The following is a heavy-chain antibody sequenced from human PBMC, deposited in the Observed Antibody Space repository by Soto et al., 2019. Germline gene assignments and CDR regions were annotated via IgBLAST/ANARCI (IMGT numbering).Heavy chain of an antibody. CDR2: ISSSSSYI. D-gene: IGHD5-12*01. Sequence: GGSLRLSCAASGFTFSSYSMNWVRQAPGKGLEWVSSISSSSSYIYYADSVKGRFTISRDNAKNSLYLQMNSLRAEDTAVYYCARDYLYSGYDSQLVYYYYMDVWGKGTTVTVSS. V-gene: IGHV3-21*01. J-gene: IGHJ6*03. CDR3: ARDYLYSGYDSQLVYYYYMDV. CDR1: GFTFSSYS.